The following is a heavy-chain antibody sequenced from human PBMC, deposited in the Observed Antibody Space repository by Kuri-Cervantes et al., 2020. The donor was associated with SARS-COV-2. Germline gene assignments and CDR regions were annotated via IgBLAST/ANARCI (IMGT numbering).Heavy chain of an antibody. CDR3: ARGHIGVVPSPILGLGPHYYYYHMDI. CDR1: GASLNTYS. J-gene: IGHJ6*02. Sequence: SQTLSLTCAFCGASLNTYSWSWIREPPGKGREWIGEINHSGGTKYNPSLKGRVSITVDASKNQISLTLTSVTAADAAVYYCARGHIGVVPSPILGLGPHYYYYHMDIWGQGTTVTVSS. CDR2: INHSGGT. D-gene: IGHD2-2*01. V-gene: IGHV4-34*01.